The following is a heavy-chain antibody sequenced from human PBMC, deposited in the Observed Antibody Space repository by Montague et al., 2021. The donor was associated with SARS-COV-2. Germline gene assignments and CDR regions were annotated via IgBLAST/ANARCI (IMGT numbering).Heavy chain of an antibody. CDR1: GFTFSTYP. CDR3: AKEQYSSSWSDFDY. D-gene: IGHD6-13*01. V-gene: IGHV3-30*04. Sequence: SLRLSCAASGFTFSTYPMHWVRQAPGKGLEWLVVISYDGSKKDYADSVKGRFTISRDNSENMLYLQTNSLRAEDTAVYYCAKEQYSSSWSDFDYWGQGTVVAVSS. CDR2: ISYDGSKK. J-gene: IGHJ4*02.